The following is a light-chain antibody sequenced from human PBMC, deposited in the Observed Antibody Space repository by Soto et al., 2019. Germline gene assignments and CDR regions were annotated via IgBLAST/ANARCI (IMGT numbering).Light chain of an antibody. CDR3: QQYNNWPLT. Sequence: EIVLTQSPGTLSLSPGERATLSCRASQSVSSSYLAWYQQKPGQAPRLLISGASARATGIPARFTGSGSGTEFTLTISSLQSEDFAVYYCQQYNNWPLTFGGGTKVDIK. CDR1: QSVSSSY. V-gene: IGKV3-15*01. J-gene: IGKJ4*01. CDR2: GAS.